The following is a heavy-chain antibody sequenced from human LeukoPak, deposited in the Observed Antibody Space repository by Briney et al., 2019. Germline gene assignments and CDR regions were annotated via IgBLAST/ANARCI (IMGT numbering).Heavy chain of an antibody. CDR2: INHSGST. V-gene: IGHV4-34*01. CDR3: ARGRYYSESDY. CDR1: GGSFSGYY. D-gene: IGHD2-21*01. Sequence: SETLSLTCAVYGGSFSGYYWSWIRQPPGKGLEWIGEINHSGSTNYNPSLKSRVTISVDTSKNQFSLKLSSVTAADTAVYYCARGRYYSESDYWAREPWSPSPQ. J-gene: IGHJ4*02.